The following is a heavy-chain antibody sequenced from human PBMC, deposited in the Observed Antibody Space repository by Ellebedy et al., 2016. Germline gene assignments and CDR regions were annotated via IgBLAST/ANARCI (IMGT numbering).Heavy chain of an antibody. CDR1: GFTFGDHA. J-gene: IGHJ4*02. Sequence: GGSLRLSCTASGFTFGDHAMTWFRQAPGKGLEWVGFIRNKVYGGTADYAASVKGRFAMSRDDSKSIAYLQMNSLKTEDTAVYYCTRGAVYGDYPGYWGQGTLVTVSS. D-gene: IGHD4-17*01. CDR2: IRNKVYGGTA. CDR3: TRGAVYGDYPGY. V-gene: IGHV3-49*03.